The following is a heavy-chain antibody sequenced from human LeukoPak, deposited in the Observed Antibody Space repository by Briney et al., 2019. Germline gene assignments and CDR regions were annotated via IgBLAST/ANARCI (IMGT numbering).Heavy chain of an antibody. Sequence: GGSLRLSCAASGFTFSSYGMHWVRQAPGKGLEWVAVISYDGSNKYSADSVKGRFTISRDNSKNTLYLQMNSLRAEDTAIYYCARDLGYTRDYWGQGTLVTVSS. J-gene: IGHJ4*02. CDR2: ISYDGSNK. V-gene: IGHV3-30*03. D-gene: IGHD5-24*01. CDR1: GFTFSSYG. CDR3: ARDLGYTRDY.